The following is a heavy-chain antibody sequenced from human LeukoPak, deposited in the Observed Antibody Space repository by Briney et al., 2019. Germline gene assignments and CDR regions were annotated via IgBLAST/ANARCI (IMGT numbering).Heavy chain of an antibody. Sequence: SVKVSCKASGGTFSSYAISWVRQAPGQGLEWMGGIVPIFGTANYAQKFQGRVTITTDESTSTAYMELSSLRSEDTAVYYCARYYYDSSGYYYIDYWGQGTLVTVSS. CDR1: GGTFSSYA. CDR3: ARYYYDSSGYYYIDY. D-gene: IGHD3-22*01. V-gene: IGHV1-69*05. CDR2: IVPIFGTA. J-gene: IGHJ4*02.